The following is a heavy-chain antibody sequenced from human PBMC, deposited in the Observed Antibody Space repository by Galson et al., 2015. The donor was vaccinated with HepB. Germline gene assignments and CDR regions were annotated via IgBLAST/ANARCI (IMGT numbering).Heavy chain of an antibody. CDR2: INPDSGGT. CDR1: GSTFTGYY. CDR3: ARDLTSSTYQREYYYYYYGMDV. V-gene: IGHV1-2*02. Sequence: SVTVSCKASGSTFTGYYMHWVRQAPGHGLEWMGWINPDSGGTKYTQSFQGRVTMTKDTSISTAYMELSRLTSDDTAVYYCARDLTSSTYQREYYYYYYGMDVWGQGTTVTVSS. J-gene: IGHJ6*02. D-gene: IGHD2-2*01.